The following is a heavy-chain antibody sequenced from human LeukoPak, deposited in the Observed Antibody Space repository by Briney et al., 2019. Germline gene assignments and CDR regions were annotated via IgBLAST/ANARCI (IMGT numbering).Heavy chain of an antibody. V-gene: IGHV3-21*01. Sequence: GGSLRLSCAASGFTFSNYGMHWVRQAPGKGLDWVSSITSRGYIYYADSVKGRFTISRDNAKNSLYLQMSSLRAEDTAVYYCARNRDYYDSSPYPYWGQGTLVTVSS. D-gene: IGHD3-22*01. CDR3: ARNRDYYDSSPYPY. J-gene: IGHJ4*02. CDR2: ITSRGYI. CDR1: GFTFSNYG.